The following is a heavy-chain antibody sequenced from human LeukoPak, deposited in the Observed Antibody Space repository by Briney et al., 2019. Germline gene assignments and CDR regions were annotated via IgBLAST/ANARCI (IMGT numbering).Heavy chain of an antibody. V-gene: IGHV1-18*01. CDR3: ARTKGYCSSTSCSRPLDP. CDR2: ISAYNGNT. J-gene: IGHJ5*02. CDR1: GYTFTSCG. Sequence: ASVKVSCKASGYTFTSCGISWVRQAPGQGLEWMGWISAYNGNTNYAQKLQGRVTMTTDTSTSTAYMELRSLRSDDTAVYYCARTKGYCSSTSCSRPLDPWGQGTLVTVSS. D-gene: IGHD2-2*01.